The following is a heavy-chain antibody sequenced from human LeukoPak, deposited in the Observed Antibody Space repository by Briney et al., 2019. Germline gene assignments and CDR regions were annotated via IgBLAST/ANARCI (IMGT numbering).Heavy chain of an antibody. CDR2: TYWNDDQ. D-gene: IGHD2-2*03. Sequence: SGPTLVKPTQTLTLTCTFSGFSLSTSGVGVAWMRQSPGQAPEWLAVTYWNDDQRYSPSLKSRLTISKDTSKNQVVLTMTNMDPADTATYHCAHNGLYHWGQGTLVTVSS. V-gene: IGHV2-5*01. CDR1: GFSLSTSGVG. J-gene: IGHJ5*02. CDR3: AHNGLYH.